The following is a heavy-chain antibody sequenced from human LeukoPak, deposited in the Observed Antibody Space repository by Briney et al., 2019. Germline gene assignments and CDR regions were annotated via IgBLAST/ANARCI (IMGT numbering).Heavy chain of an antibody. Sequence: GVSVKVSCKASGGTFSSYAISWVRQAPGQGLEWMGGIIPIFGTANYAQKFQGRVTMTRDTSISTAYMELSRLRSDDTAVYYCARDRNRVVPAAIGGGWGQGTLVTVSS. CDR1: GGTFSSYA. CDR3: ARDRNRVVPAAIGGG. V-gene: IGHV1-69*05. CDR2: IIPIFGTA. J-gene: IGHJ4*02. D-gene: IGHD2-2*01.